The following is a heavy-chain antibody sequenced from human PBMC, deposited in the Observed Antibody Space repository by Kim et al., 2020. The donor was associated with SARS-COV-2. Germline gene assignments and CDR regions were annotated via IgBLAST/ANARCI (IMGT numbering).Heavy chain of an antibody. CDR1: GYTFTSYY. CDR2: INPSGGST. CDR3: ARVASRYSSSRGWFDP. J-gene: IGHJ5*02. D-gene: IGHD6-13*01. V-gene: IGHV1-46*01. Sequence: ASVKVSCKASGYTFTSYYMHWVRQAPGQGLEWMGIINPSGGSTSYAQKFQGRVTMTRDTSTSTVYMELSSLRSEDTAVYYCARVASRYSSSRGWFDPWGQGTLVTVSS.